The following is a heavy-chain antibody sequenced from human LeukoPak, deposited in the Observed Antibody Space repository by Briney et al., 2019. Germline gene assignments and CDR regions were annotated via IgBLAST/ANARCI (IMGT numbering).Heavy chain of an antibody. Sequence: GESLKISCKGSGYSFTSYWIGWVRQMPGKGLEWMGIIYPGDSDTRYSPSFQGQVTISADKSISTAYLQWSSLKASDTAMYYCARSGRRLLDYYYMDVWGKGTTVTVSS. CDR3: ARSGRRLLDYYYMDV. CDR1: GYSFTSYW. V-gene: IGHV5-51*01. J-gene: IGHJ6*03. D-gene: IGHD2-21*01. CDR2: IYPGDSDT.